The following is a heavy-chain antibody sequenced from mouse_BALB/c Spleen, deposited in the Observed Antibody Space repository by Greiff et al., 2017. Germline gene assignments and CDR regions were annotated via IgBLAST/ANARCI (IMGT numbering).Heavy chain of an antibody. J-gene: IGHJ2*01. D-gene: IGHD2-14*01. Sequence: DVMLVESGGGLVKPGGSLKLSCAASGFTFSSYAMSWVRQTPEKRLEWVASISSGGSTYYPDSVKGRFTISRDNARNILYLQMSSLRSEDTAMYYCARKNRSYYFDYWGQGTTLTVAS. CDR2: ISSGGST. CDR1: GFTFSSYA. V-gene: IGHV5-6-5*01. CDR3: ARKNRSYYFDY.